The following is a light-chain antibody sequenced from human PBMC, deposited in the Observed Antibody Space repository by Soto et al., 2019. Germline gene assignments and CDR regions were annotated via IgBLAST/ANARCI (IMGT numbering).Light chain of an antibody. CDR1: RLGSKY. Sequence: SYELTQPPSVSVSPGQTASLTCSGDRLGSKYASWYQQKAGQSPVLVIYQDSKRPSGIPERISGSNSGNTATLTISGTQALDEADYYCQAWDSSSVIFGGGTKVTVL. CDR2: QDS. J-gene: IGLJ2*01. V-gene: IGLV3-1*01. CDR3: QAWDSSSVI.